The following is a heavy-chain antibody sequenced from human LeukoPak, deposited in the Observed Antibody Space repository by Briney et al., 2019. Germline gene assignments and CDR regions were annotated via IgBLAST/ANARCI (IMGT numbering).Heavy chain of an antibody. J-gene: IGHJ6*02. V-gene: IGHV1-2*02. CDR2: INPNSGGT. Sequence: ASVKVSCKASGYTFTCYYMHWVRQAPGQGLEWMGWINPNSGGTNYAQKFQGRVTMTRDTSISTAYMELSRLRSDDTAVYYCARDMASTTVTTAYYYGMDVWGQGTTVTVSS. CDR1: GYTFTCYY. D-gene: IGHD4-17*01. CDR3: ARDMASTTVTTAYYYGMDV.